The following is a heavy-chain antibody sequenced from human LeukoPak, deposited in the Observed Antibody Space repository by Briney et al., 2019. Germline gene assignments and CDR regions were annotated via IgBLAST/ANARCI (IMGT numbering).Heavy chain of an antibody. D-gene: IGHD2-2*02. CDR2: IKHDGSNQ. Sequence: GGSLRLSCAASGFTFSNYAMHWVRQAPGSGLEWVAFIKHDGSNQNYADSVKGRFTISRDNSKNTLYLQMNSLRAEDTAVYYCAKTYCSSTSCYTTLQHWGQGTLVTVSS. J-gene: IGHJ1*01. V-gene: IGHV3-30*02. CDR1: GFTFSNYA. CDR3: AKTYCSSTSCYTTLQH.